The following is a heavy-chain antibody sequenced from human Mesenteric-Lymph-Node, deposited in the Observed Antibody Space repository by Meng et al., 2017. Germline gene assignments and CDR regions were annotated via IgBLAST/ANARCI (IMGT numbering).Heavy chain of an antibody. CDR2: LIPIFGTA. D-gene: IGHD1-26*01. CDR3: ARDLVGGTGFDP. CDR1: GGTFSSYA. J-gene: IGHJ5*02. V-gene: IGHV1-69*14. Sequence: QVQLVQPGAKVKKPGSSGKGSCKASGGTFSSYAISWVRQAPGQGLEWMGGLIPIFGTANYAQKFQGRVTITADKSTSTAYMELSSLRSEDTAVYYCARDLVGGTGFDPWGQGTLVTVSS.